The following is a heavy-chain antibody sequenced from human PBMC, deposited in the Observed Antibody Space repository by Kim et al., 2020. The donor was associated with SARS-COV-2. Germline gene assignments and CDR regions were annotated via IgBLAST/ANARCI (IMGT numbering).Heavy chain of an antibody. CDR2: IIPVFGKI. V-gene: IGHV1-69*13. CDR1: GGTLSSYA. D-gene: IGHD3-10*01. J-gene: IGHJ6*02. Sequence: SVKVSCKASGGTLSSYAITWVRKAPGQGLEWMGGIIPVFGKIDYAQKFQDRVTITADGSSNTAYMGLRSLQSEDTAVYYCTSPRGPAFPGEAFYYHMDVWGQWTTLTVSS. CDR3: TSPRGPAFPGEAFYYHMDV.